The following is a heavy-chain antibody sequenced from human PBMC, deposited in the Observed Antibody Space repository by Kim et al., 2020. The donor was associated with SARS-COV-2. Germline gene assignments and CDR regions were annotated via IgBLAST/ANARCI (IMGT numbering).Heavy chain of an antibody. Sequence: ATTFAADSVKGRFAISRDNSKNTLYLQMNNLRADDTAVYFCARGLGSPDFWGQGTLVTVS. CDR2: ATT. CDR3: ARGLGSPDF. J-gene: IGHJ4*02. D-gene: IGHD7-27*01. V-gene: IGHV3-23*01.